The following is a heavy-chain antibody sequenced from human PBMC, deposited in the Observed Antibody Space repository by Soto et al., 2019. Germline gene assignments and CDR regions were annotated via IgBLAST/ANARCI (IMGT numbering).Heavy chain of an antibody. Sequence: EVQLVESGGGLVQPGGSLRLSCAASGFTFSDHYMDWVRQAPGKGLEWVGRTRNKANSYTTEYAASVKGRFTISRDDSKNSLYLQMNSLKTEDTAVYYCARVQLERPIGYYYMDVWGKGTTVTASS. CDR3: ARVQLERPIGYYYMDV. CDR1: GFTFSDHY. D-gene: IGHD1-1*01. J-gene: IGHJ6*03. V-gene: IGHV3-72*01. CDR2: TRNKANSYTT.